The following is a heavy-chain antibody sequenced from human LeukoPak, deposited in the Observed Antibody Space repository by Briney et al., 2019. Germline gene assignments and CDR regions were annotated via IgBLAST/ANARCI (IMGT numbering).Heavy chain of an antibody. J-gene: IGHJ3*02. CDR3: ARHGYYYDSSGYYHDAFDI. V-gene: IGHV4-59*06. CDR2: IYYSGST. D-gene: IGHD3-22*01. CDR1: GGSISSYY. Sequence: SETLSLTCTVSGGSISSYYWSWIRQHPGKGLEWIGYIYYSGSTYYNPSLKSRVTISVDTSKNQFSLKLSSVTAADTAVYYCARHGYYYDSSGYYHDAFDIWGQGTMVTVSS.